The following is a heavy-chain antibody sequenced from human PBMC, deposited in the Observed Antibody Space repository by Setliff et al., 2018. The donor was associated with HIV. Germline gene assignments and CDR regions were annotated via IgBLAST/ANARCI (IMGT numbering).Heavy chain of an antibody. CDR1: GFTFEDYG. CDR3: ASRGVLTPSDAFDI. Sequence: GGSLRLSCAVSGFTFEDYGMSWVRQAPGKGLEWVSGINWNGGSTGYVDSVKGRFTISRDNAKNSLYLEMTSLRVDDTAVYSWASRGVLTPSDAFDIWGRGTMVTVSS. J-gene: IGHJ3*02. CDR2: INWNGGST. D-gene: IGHD2-21*02. V-gene: IGHV3-20*04.